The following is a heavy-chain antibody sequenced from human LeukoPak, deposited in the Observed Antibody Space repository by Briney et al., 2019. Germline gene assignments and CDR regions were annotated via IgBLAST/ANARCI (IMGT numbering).Heavy chain of an antibody. CDR3: ARARDGYNHFDY. V-gene: IGHV3-21*01. CDR2: IIISSIYI. Sequence: SIIISSIYIYYPHSVKGPFTISTDTAKNSLYLQMNSLRAGDTAVYYCARARDGYNHFDYWGQGTLVTVSS. D-gene: IGHD5-24*01. J-gene: IGHJ4*02.